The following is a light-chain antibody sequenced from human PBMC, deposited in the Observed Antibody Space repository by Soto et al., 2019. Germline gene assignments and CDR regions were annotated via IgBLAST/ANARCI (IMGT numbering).Light chain of an antibody. Sequence: IQLTQSPSSLSASVGDRVTITCRAIQGISISLAWYQQKPGKAPKLLIYAASTLQSGVPSRFSGSGSGTDFTLIIKSLQPEDFATYYCQQLDSHPRTFGQGTKVDIQ. CDR3: QQLDSHPRT. CDR2: AAS. V-gene: IGKV1-9*01. CDR1: QGISIS. J-gene: IGKJ1*01.